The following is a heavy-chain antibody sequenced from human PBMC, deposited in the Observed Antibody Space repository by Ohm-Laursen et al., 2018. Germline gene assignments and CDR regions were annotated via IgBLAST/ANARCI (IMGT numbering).Heavy chain of an antibody. CDR3: VKGPGGYRNGDY. Sequence: QTLSLTCAISGDSVSSNSAGWNWIRQSPSRGLEWLGRTYYRSKWHNDYAVSVKGRITISTDTSKNQFSLQLNSVTPEDTAVYSCVKGPGGYRNGDYWGQGTLVTVSS. CDR1: GDSVSSNSAG. D-gene: IGHD5-12*01. CDR2: TYYRSKWHN. J-gene: IGHJ4*02. V-gene: IGHV6-1*01.